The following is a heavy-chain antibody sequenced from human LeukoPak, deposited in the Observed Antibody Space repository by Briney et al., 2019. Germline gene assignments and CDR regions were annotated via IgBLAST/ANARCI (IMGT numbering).Heavy chain of an antibody. D-gene: IGHD3-10*01. CDR3: TTANPTPRGINFDS. CDR1: GFIFSTSA. V-gene: IGHV3-23*01. J-gene: IGHJ4*02. Sequence: GGSLRLSCAASGFIFSTSAMSWVRQAPGKGLQWVSSINGGDYSTYYADSVKGRFTISRDTSRNILYLQMNSLRTGDTAIYYCTTANPTPRGINFDSWGQGTLVTVSS. CDR2: INGGDYST.